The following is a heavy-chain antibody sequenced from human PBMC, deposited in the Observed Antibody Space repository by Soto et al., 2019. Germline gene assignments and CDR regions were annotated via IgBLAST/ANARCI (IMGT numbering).Heavy chain of an antibody. D-gene: IGHD1-26*01. Sequence: ASVKVSCKASGYTFTGHYIHRVRQAPEQGPEWMGEIGPESGATRYAQKFQSRVTMTRDMSITTVYMELNNLSPDDTAVYYCGRGRSGQIVVFYWGQGTPVTVSS. CDR1: GYTFTGHY. V-gene: IGHV1-2*02. CDR3: GRGRSGQIVVFY. CDR2: IGPESGAT. J-gene: IGHJ4*02.